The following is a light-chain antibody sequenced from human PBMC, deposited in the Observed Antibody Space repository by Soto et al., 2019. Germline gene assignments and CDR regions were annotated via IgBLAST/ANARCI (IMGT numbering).Light chain of an antibody. J-gene: IGKJ2*01. Sequence: DIVLTQSPGTLSLSPGERATLSCRASQNVNNNYLAWYQQKPGQAPRLLIRGASSRASGLPDRFSGSGSGTAFTLTISRLEPEDFAVYYCQQDGSSPGTFGQGTKLEIK. CDR1: QNVNNNY. V-gene: IGKV3-20*01. CDR2: GAS. CDR3: QQDGSSPGT.